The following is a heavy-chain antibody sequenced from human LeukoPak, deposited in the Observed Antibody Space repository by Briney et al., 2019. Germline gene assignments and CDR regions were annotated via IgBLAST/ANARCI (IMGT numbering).Heavy chain of an antibody. D-gene: IGHD2-21*02. J-gene: IGHJ4*02. Sequence: GSLRLSCAASGFNFANHAMSWVRQTPGKGLEWVSAISGGGDITYYADSVKGRFTISRDNSKDTLFLQMHSLRPGDTAVYYCVREDTPATANYWGQGTLVTISS. CDR1: GFNFANHA. V-gene: IGHV3-23*01. CDR2: ISGGGDIT. CDR3: VREDTPATANY.